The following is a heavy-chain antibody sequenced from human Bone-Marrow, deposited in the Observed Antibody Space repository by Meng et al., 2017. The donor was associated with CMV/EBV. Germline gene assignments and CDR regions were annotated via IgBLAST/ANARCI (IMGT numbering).Heavy chain of an antibody. CDR2: IIPIFGTA. D-gene: IGHD6-13*01. J-gene: IGHJ6*02. V-gene: IGHV1-69*05. CDR3: ARDGGYSSSWYGMDV. Sequence: SVKVSCKASGGTFSSYAISWVRQAPGQGLEWMGGIIPIFGTANYAQKFQGRVTITTDESTSTAYMELSSLRSEDTAVYYCARDGGYSSSWYGMDVWGQGTTVTVYS. CDR1: GGTFSSYA.